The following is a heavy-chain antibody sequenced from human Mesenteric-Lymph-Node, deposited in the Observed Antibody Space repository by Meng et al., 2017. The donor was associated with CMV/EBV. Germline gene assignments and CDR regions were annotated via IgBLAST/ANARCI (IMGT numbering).Heavy chain of an antibody. J-gene: IGHJ5*02. CDR1: GSFSGYY. D-gene: IGHD3-22*01. Sequence: GSFSGYYWSWIRQPPGKGLEWIGEINHSGSTNYNPSLKSRVTISVDKSKNQFSLKLSSVTAADTAVYYCARGEYYYDSSGYLNWFDPWGQGTLVTVSS. CDR2: INHSGST. CDR3: ARGEYYYDSSGYLNWFDP. V-gene: IGHV4-34*01.